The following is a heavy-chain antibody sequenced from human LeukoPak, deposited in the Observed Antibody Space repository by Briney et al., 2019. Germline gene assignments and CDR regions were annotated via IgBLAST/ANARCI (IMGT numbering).Heavy chain of an antibody. J-gene: IGHJ4*02. CDR3: ARARARASWYY. D-gene: IGHD1-1*01. V-gene: IGHV4-34*01. CDR2: INHSGST. Sequence: TSETLSLTCAVYGGSFSGYYWSWIRQPPGKGLEWIGEINHSGSTNYNPSLKSRVTISVDTSKNQFSLKLSSVTAADTAVYYCARARARASWYYWGQGTLVTVSS. CDR1: GGSFSGYY.